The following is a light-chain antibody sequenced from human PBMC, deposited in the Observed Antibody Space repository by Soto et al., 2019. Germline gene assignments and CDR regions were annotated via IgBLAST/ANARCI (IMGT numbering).Light chain of an antibody. CDR3: QSYDSSLSGSK. CDR1: SSSIGAGYD. V-gene: IGLV1-40*01. Sequence: QSVLTQPPSVSGAPGQRVTISCTGSSSSIGAGYDVHWYQQLPGTAPKLLIYGNSNRPSGVPDRFSGSKSGTSASLAITGLQAEDEADYYCQSYDSSLSGSKFGGGTKLTVL. J-gene: IGLJ2*01. CDR2: GNS.